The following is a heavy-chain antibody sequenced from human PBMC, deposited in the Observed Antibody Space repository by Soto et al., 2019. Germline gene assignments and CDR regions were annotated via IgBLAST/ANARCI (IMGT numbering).Heavy chain of an antibody. Sequence: QVQLVESGGGVVQPGRSLRLSCAASGFSLSSYGMHWVRQAPGKGLEWVADSSFDGSDAHYADSVKGRFTISRDSSTLYLQMNSLRGDDTATYFCVRELGFSSTWPAYCGQGTLVTVSS. D-gene: IGHD2-2*01. CDR3: VRELGFSSTWPAY. CDR1: GFSLSSYG. J-gene: IGHJ4*02. CDR2: SSFDGSDA. V-gene: IGHV3-30*19.